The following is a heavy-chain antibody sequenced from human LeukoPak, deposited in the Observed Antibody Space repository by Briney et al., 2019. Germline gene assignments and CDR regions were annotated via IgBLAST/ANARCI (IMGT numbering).Heavy chain of an antibody. CDR2: ISTSSSYI. CDR3: ARDQYYYDSSGYHDYFDY. Sequence: GGSLRLSCAASGFTFNRYNMNWVRRAPGKGLEWVSSISTSSSYIYYADSVRGRFTISRDNAKNSLYLQMNSLRAEDTAVYYCARDQYYYDSSGYHDYFDYWGQGTLVTVSS. J-gene: IGHJ4*02. D-gene: IGHD3-22*01. CDR1: GFTFNRYN. V-gene: IGHV3-21*01.